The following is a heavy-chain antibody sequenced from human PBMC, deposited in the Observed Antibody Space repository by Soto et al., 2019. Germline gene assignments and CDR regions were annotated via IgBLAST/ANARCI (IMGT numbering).Heavy chain of an antibody. CDR3: ASNPHYYDSSGYYYGNWFDP. CDR2: IDPSDSYT. J-gene: IGHJ5*02. CDR1: GYSFTSYW. Sequence: GESLKISCKGSGYSFTSYWISWVRQMPGKGLEWMGRIDPSDSYTNYSPSFQGHVTISADKSISTAYLQWSSLKASDTAMYYCASNPHYYDSSGYYYGNWFDPWGQGTLV. D-gene: IGHD3-22*01. V-gene: IGHV5-10-1*01.